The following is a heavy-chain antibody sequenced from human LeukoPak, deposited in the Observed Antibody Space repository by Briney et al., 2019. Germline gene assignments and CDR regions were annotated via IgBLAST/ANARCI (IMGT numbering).Heavy chain of an antibody. Sequence: ASVKISCKACGYTFTGYYMHWVRQAPGQGLEWMGWINPNSGGTNYAQKFQGRVTMTRDTSISTAYMELSRLRSDDTAVYYCASSGCSSTSCYAVPDYYYYGMDVWGQGTTVTVSS. CDR1: GYTFTGYY. CDR2: INPNSGGT. D-gene: IGHD2-2*01. CDR3: ASSGCSSTSCYAVPDYYYYGMDV. J-gene: IGHJ6*02. V-gene: IGHV1-2*02.